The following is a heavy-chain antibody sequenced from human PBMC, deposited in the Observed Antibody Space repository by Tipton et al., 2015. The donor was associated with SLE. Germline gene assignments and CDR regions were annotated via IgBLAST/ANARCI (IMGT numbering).Heavy chain of an antibody. CDR1: GGSFSGYY. J-gene: IGHJ4*02. V-gene: IGHV4-34*01. CDR3: ARDRGSGSHPSLFDY. D-gene: IGHD1-26*01. Sequence: TLSLTCAVYGGSFSGYYWSWIRQPPGKGLEWIGEINHSGSTNYNPSLKSRVTISVDTSKNQFSLKLSSVTAADTAVYYCARDRGSGSHPSLFDYWGQGTLATASS. CDR2: INHSGST.